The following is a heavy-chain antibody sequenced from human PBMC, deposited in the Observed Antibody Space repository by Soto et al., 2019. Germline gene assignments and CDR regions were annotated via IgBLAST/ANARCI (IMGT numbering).Heavy chain of an antibody. CDR3: ASLGVGDWANYYYYYGMDV. CDR1: GFTFSVYA. Sequence: EVQLLESGGGFVQPGGSLRLSCAATGFTFSVYAMTWVRQAPGKGLEWVSAVTANGGSTYSADSVKGRFTISRDNSTNPLFLQMNSLRAEDTAVYYYASLGVGDWANYYYYYGMDVWGQGTTVTVSS. J-gene: IGHJ6*02. CDR2: VTANGGST. D-gene: IGHD2-21*02. V-gene: IGHV3-23*01.